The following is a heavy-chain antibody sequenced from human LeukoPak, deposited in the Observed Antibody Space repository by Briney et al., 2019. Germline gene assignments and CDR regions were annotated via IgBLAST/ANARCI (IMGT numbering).Heavy chain of an antibody. CDR1: GFTFGDYA. CDR2: IRSKAYGGTT. J-gene: IGHJ4*02. V-gene: IGHV3-49*03. CDR3: TRDWFVDNGQDTAVVYFDY. D-gene: IGHD5-18*01. Sequence: GGSLRLSCTASGFTFGDYAMSWFRQAPGKGLEWVGFIRSKAYGGTTEYAASVKGRFTISRDDSKSIAYLQMNSLKTEDTAVYYCTRDWFVDNGQDTAVVYFDYWGQGTLVTVSS.